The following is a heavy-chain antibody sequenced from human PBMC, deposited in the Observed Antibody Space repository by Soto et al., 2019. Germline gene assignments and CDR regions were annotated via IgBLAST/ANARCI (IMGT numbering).Heavy chain of an antibody. V-gene: IGHV1-69*13. D-gene: IGHD5-12*01. Sequence: SVKVSCKASGGTFSSYAISWVRQAPGQGLEWMGGIIPIFGTANYAQKFQGRVTITADESTSTAYMELSSLRSEDTAVYYCAREDGYGLGIDYWGQGTLVTVSS. J-gene: IGHJ4*02. CDR2: IIPIFGTA. CDR1: GGTFSSYA. CDR3: AREDGYGLGIDY.